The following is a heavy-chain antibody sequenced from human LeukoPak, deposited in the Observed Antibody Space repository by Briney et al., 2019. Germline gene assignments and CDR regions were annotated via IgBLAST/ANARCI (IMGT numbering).Heavy chain of an antibody. CDR2: MNPNSGNT. D-gene: IGHD3-16*01. CDR1: GYTFTSYD. Sequence: ASVKVSCKASGYTFTSYDINWVRQATGQGLEWMGWMNPNSGNTGYAQKFQGRVTMTRNTSISTAYMELSSLRSEDTAVYYCAKDLPLIPRIMITFVLPDYWGQGTLVTVSS. V-gene: IGHV1-8*01. J-gene: IGHJ4*02. CDR3: AKDLPLIPRIMITFVLPDY.